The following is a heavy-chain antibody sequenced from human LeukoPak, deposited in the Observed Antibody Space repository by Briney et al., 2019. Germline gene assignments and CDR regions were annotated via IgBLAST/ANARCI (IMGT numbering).Heavy chain of an antibody. J-gene: IGHJ6*03. CDR1: GYTFTGYY. V-gene: IGHV1-2*02. CDR2: INPNSGGT. CDR3: ARAGPPDYYYYYMDV. Sequence: ASVKVSCKASGYTFTGYYMNWVRQAPGQGLEWMGWINPNSGGTNYAQKFQGRVTMTRDTSISTAYMELSRLRSDDTAVYYCARAGPPDYYYYYMDVWGKGTTVTVSS.